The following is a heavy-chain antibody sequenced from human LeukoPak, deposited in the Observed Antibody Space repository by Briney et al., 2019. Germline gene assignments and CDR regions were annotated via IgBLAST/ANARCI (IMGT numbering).Heavy chain of an antibody. CDR3: ARDTDSALIVGAPYDY. CDR1: GYTFNSSY. J-gene: IGHJ4*02. Sequence: ASVKVSCKASGYTFNSSYMHWVRQAPGQGLEWMGIINPSDDSTRYAQKFQGRVTMTKDTSTSTAYMELRSLRSDDTAVYYCARDTDSALIVGAPYDYCGQGTLVTVSS. D-gene: IGHD1-26*01. CDR2: INPSDDST. V-gene: IGHV1-46*02.